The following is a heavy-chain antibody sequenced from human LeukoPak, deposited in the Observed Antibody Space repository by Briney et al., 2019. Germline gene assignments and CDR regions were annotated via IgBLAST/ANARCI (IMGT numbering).Heavy chain of an antibody. D-gene: IGHD2-2*01. J-gene: IGHJ4*02. CDR1: GGSISSGDYY. CDR3: ARGGGYCSSTSCLPLDY. CDR2: IYYSGST. Sequence: SETLSLTCTVSGGSISSGDYYWSWIRQPPGKGLEWIGYIYYSGSTYYIPSLKSRVTISVDTSKNQFSLKLSSVTAADTAVYYCARGGGYCSSTSCLPLDYWGQGTLVTVSS. V-gene: IGHV4-30-4*08.